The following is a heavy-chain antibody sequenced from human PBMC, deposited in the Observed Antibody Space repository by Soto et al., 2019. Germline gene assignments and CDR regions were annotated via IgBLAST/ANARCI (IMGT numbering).Heavy chain of an antibody. Sequence: SETLSLTCTVSGGSISSYYWSWIRQPPGKGLEWIGYIYYSGSTNYNPSLKSRVTISVDTSKNQFSLKLSSVTAADTAVYYCARVEDADYFDYWGQGTLVTVAS. V-gene: IGHV4-59*01. CDR3: ARVEDADYFDY. J-gene: IGHJ4*02. CDR1: GGSISSYY. D-gene: IGHD6-25*01. CDR2: IYYSGST.